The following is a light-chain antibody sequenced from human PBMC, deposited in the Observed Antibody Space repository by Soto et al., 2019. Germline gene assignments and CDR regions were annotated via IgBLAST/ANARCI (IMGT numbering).Light chain of an antibody. CDR1: SNDVGCYNY. CDR2: DVS. Sequence: QSALTQPRSVSGSPGQSVTISCTVTSNDVGCYNYVSWYQQNPGKAPKLMIYDVSKRPSGVPDRFSGSKSDNTASLTISGLQAEDEADYYCCSYAGTYTFVVFGGGTKLTVL. V-gene: IGLV2-11*01. J-gene: IGLJ2*01. CDR3: CSYAGTYTFVV.